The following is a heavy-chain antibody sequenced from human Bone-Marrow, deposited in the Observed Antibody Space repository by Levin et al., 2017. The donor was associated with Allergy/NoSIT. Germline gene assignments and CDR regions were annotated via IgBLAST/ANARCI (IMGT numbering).Heavy chain of an antibody. J-gene: IGHJ6*02. CDR3: ARYSSGWYYSGMDV. D-gene: IGHD6-19*01. V-gene: IGHV4-59*08. Sequence: KPSETLSLTCTVSGGSISNYYWSWIRQPPGKGLEWIGYMYYSGSASYNFSLKSRVTISVDTSKNQFFLKLRSVTAADTAVYYCARYSSGWYYSGMDVWGQGTTVTVSS. CDR2: MYYSGSA. CDR1: GGSISNYY.